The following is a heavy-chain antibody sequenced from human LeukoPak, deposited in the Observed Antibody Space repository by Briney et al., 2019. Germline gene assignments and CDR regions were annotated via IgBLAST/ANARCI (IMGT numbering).Heavy chain of an antibody. D-gene: IGHD3-22*01. CDR2: IIPILGIA. J-gene: IGHJ4*02. Sequence: ASVKVSCKASGGTFSSYAISWVRQAPGQGLEWMGRIIPILGIANYAQKFQGRVTITADKSTSTAYMELSRLRSDDTAVYYCARALYSYYYDSSGHSDYWGQGTLVTVSS. CDR3: ARALYSYYYDSSGHSDY. CDR1: GGTFSSYA. V-gene: IGHV1-69*04.